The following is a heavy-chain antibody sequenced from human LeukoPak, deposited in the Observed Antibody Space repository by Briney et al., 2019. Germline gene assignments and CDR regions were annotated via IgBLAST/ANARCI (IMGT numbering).Heavy chain of an antibody. J-gene: IGHJ3*02. V-gene: IGHV1-2*02. CDR1: GYTFTGYY. D-gene: IGHD6-13*01. CDR2: INPDSGGT. Sequence: ASVKVSCKASGYTFTGYYMHRVRQAPGQGLEWMGWINPDSGGTNYAQKFQGRVTMTRDTSISTAYMELSRLRSDDTAVYYCARAEYGAAYDDAFDIWGQGTMVTVSS. CDR3: ARAEYGAAYDDAFDI.